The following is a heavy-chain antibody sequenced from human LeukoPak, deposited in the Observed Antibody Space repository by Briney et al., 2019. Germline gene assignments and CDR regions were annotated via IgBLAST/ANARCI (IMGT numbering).Heavy chain of an antibody. CDR1: VFTFSSYS. J-gene: IGHJ5*02. Sequence: GGSLRLSCAASVFTFSSYSMNWVRQAPGKGLEWVSSISSSSSYIYYADSVKGRFTISRDNAKNSLYLQMNGLRAEDTAVYYCARVRNTAMAKRFDPWGQGTLVTVSS. V-gene: IGHV3-21*01. D-gene: IGHD5-18*01. CDR2: ISSSSSYI. CDR3: ARVRNTAMAKRFDP.